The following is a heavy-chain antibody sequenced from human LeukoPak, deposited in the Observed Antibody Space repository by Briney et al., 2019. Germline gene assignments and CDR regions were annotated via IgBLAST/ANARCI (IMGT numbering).Heavy chain of an antibody. CDR2: IYSSGTT. Sequence: SETLSLTCTVSGGSLSGYYWSWIRQTPGKGLEWIGYIYSSGTTNYNRSLQSRVIISLDTPKNQFSLRLTSVTAADTAMYFCARRISSWNVYIDKWGQGIQVTVSS. V-gene: IGHV4-4*08. CDR3: ARRISSWNVYIDK. J-gene: IGHJ4*02. CDR1: GGSLSGYY. D-gene: IGHD1-1*01.